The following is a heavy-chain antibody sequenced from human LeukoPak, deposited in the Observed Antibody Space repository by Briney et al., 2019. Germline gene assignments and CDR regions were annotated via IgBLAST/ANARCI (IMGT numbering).Heavy chain of an antibody. Sequence: GGSLRLSCAASGFTFSTYAMSWVRQAPGKGLEWVSAISGSYTSTYYADSVKGRFTISRDNSRNTLYLQMNSLRAEDTAVYYCAKDLGRYRNNYFDYWGQGSPVTVSS. CDR2: ISGSYTST. CDR3: AKDLGRYRNNYFDY. V-gene: IGHV3-23*01. J-gene: IGHJ4*02. CDR1: GFTFSTYA. D-gene: IGHD1-26*01.